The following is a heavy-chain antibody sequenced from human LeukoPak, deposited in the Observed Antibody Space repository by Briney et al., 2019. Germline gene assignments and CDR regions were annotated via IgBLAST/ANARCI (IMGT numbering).Heavy chain of an antibody. CDR1: GFTFSTYG. CDR2: IRYDGTNK. CDR3: AKDRDYGDYPSAYYYYMDV. J-gene: IGHJ6*03. D-gene: IGHD4-17*01. V-gene: IGHV3-30*02. Sequence: PGGSLRLSCAASGFTFSTYGIHWVRQAPSKGLEWVAFIRYDGTNKWYADSLKGRFTISRDNSKNMLYLQMNSLRAEGTAVYHCAKDRDYGDYPSAYYYYMDVWGKGTTVTVSS.